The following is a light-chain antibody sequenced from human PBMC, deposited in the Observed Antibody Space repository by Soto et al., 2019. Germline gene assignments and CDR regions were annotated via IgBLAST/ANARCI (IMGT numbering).Light chain of an antibody. CDR3: SSYTSRSTLDYV. CDR1: SSDVGGYNY. J-gene: IGLJ1*01. CDR2: EVS. V-gene: IGLV2-8*01. Sequence: QSALTQPPSASGSPGQSVTISCTGTSSDVGGYNYVSWYQQHPGKAPKLMIYEVSKRPSGVPDRFSGSKSGNTASLTVSGLQVEDEADYYCSSYTSRSTLDYVFGSGTKLTVL.